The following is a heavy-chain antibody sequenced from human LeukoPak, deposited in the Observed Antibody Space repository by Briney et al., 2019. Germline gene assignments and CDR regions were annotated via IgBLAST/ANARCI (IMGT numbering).Heavy chain of an antibody. V-gene: IGHV1-3*01. J-gene: IGHJ4*02. D-gene: IGHD1-26*01. CDR3: ASFNLGATLTRGFDY. Sequence: KFQGRVTITRDTSASTAYMELSSLRSEDTAVYYCASFNLGATLTRGFDYWGQGTLVTVSS.